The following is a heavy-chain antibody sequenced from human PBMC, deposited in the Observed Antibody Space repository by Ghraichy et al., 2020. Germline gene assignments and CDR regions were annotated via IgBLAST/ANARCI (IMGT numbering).Heavy chain of an antibody. Sequence: GGSLILSCAASGFPFSSYSMNWVRQAPGKGLEWVSSISSSSSYIYYADSVKGRFTISRDNAKNSLYLQMNSLRAEDTAVYYCARVTPDGYSYGLIYYYYYGMDVWGQGTTVTVSS. J-gene: IGHJ6*02. V-gene: IGHV3-21*01. CDR2: ISSSSSYI. CDR3: ARVTPDGYSYGLIYYYYYGMDV. CDR1: GFPFSSYS. D-gene: IGHD5-18*01.